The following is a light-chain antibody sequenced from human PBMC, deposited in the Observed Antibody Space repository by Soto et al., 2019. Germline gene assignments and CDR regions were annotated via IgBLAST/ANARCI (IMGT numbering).Light chain of an antibody. CDR3: QQYGSSSWT. V-gene: IGKV3-20*01. J-gene: IGKJ1*01. CDR2: GSS. CDR1: QSVSSTY. Sequence: EILFTQSPGTLSLSPGERATLSCRASQSVSSTYLAWYQQQHGQAPRLLIYGSSNRATGIPDRFSGSGSGTDFTLTISRLEPEDFAVYYCQQYGSSSWTFGQGTKVDIK.